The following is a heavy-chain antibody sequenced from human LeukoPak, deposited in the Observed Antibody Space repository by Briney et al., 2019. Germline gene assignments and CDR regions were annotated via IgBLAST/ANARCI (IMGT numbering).Heavy chain of an antibody. J-gene: IGHJ4*02. V-gene: IGHV3-7*03. CDR1: GFTFSSYW. CDR3: AKDDAWLRFGE. CDR2: IKQDGSKK. D-gene: IGHD3-10*01. Sequence: GGSLRLSCAASGFTFSSYWMSWVRQAPGKGLEWVANIKQDGSKKYYVDSVRGRFTISRDNAKNTVYLEVISLTAEDTAVYYCAKDDAWLRFGEWSQGTLVTVSS.